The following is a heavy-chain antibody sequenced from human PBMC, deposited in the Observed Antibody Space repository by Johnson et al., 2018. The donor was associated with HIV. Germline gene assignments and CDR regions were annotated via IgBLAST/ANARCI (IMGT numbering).Heavy chain of an antibody. CDR1: GFTFSNAW. Sequence: VQLVESGGGLVKPGGSLRLSCAASGFTFSNAWMSWVRQAPGKGLEWVGRIKSKTDGGTTDYAAPVKGRFTISRDDSKNTLYLQMNSLKTEDPAVYYCTAALPGIYDAFDLWGQGTKVTISS. D-gene: IGHD1-26*01. CDR3: TAALPGIYDAFDL. CDR2: IKSKTDGGTT. V-gene: IGHV3-15*01. J-gene: IGHJ3*01.